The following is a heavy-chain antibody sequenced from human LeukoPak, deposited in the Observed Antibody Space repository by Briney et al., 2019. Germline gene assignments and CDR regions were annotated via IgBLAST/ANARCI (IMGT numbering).Heavy chain of an antibody. CDR3: ARRSLSGTFYYMDV. D-gene: IGHD3-16*01. CDR1: GYSFRNYW. CDR2: IYPGDSDT. J-gene: IGHJ6*03. V-gene: IGHV5-51*01. Sequence: GESLKISCKGSGYSFRNYWIAWVRQMPGKGLEWMGIIYPGDSDTRYTPSFQGQVTISADKSISTAYLQWASLKASDTAMCYCARRSLSGTFYYMDVWGKGTTVTVS.